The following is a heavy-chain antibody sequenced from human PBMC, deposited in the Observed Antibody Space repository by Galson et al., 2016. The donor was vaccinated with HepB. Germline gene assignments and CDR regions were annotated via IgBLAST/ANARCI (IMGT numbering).Heavy chain of an antibody. CDR2: IYYSGST. CDR1: GGSISSRGYY. V-gene: IGHV4-39*07. Sequence: SETLSLTCTVSGGSISSRGYYWGWIRQPPGKGLEWIGNIYYSGSTFYNPSLKSRVTISEDTSKNQFSLKLSSVTAADTAVYYWARDPSAVAGFDYWGQGTLVTVSS. J-gene: IGHJ4*02. CDR3: ARDPSAVAGFDY. D-gene: IGHD6-19*01.